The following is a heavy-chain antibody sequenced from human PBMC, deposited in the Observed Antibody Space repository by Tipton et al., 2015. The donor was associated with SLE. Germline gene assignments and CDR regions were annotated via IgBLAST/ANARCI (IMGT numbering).Heavy chain of an antibody. CDR2: IYPSGST. CDR1: GGSISSGSSY. CDR3: VGHRDWYFDL. Sequence: TLSLTCTVSGGSISSGSSYWSWLRQPAGKGLEWIGRIYPSGSTNHNPSLKSRVTISKDTSKNGISLRLSSVTAADTAVYYCVGHRDWYFDLWGRGTLVTVSS. J-gene: IGHJ2*01. V-gene: IGHV4-61*02.